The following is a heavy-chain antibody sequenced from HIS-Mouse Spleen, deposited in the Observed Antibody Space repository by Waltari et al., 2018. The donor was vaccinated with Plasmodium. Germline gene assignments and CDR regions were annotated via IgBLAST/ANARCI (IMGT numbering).Heavy chain of an antibody. CDR1: GFTFSSYG. J-gene: IGHJ3*02. Sequence: QVQLVESGGGVVQPGRSLRLSCAASGFTFSSYGMQWVRQAPGKGLDWVAVIWYDGSNKYYADSVKGRFTISRDNSKNTLYLQMNSLRAEDTAVYYCAKVAQGTRDAFDIWGQGTMVTVSS. V-gene: IGHV3-33*06. D-gene: IGHD2-8*01. CDR3: AKVAQGTRDAFDI. CDR2: IWYDGSNK.